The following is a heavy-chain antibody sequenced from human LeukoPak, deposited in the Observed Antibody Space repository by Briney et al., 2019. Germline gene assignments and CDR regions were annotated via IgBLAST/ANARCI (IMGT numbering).Heavy chain of an antibody. Sequence: SETLSLTCTVSGGSISSYYWSWIRQPPGKGPEWIGYIYYSGSTNYNPSLKSRVTISVDTSKNQFSLKLSSVTAADTAVYYCARHEGLLIKAWGQGTLVTVSS. D-gene: IGHD3/OR15-3a*01. CDR1: GGSISSYY. J-gene: IGHJ5*02. V-gene: IGHV4-59*08. CDR2: IYYSGST. CDR3: ARHEGLLIKA.